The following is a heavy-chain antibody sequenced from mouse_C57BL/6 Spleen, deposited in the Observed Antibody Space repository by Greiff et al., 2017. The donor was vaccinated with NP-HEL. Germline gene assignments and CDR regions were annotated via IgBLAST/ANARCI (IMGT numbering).Heavy chain of an antibody. D-gene: IGHD2-5*01. CDR3: ARRCDSTRGFAY. Sequence: QLQQPGAELVRPGSSVKLSCKASGYTFTSYWMDWVKQRPGQGLEWIGNIYPSDSETHYNQKFKDKATLTVDKSSSTAYMQLSSLTSEDAAVYYCARRCDSTRGFAYWGKGALVTVS. V-gene: IGHV1-61*01. CDR1: GYTFTSYW. J-gene: IGHJ3*01. CDR2: IYPSDSET.